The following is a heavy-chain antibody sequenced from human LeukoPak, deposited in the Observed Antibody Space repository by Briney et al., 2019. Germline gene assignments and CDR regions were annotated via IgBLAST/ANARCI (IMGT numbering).Heavy chain of an antibody. D-gene: IGHD6-13*01. CDR1: GGSISSYY. J-gene: IGHJ4*02. Sequence: SETLSLTCTVSGGSISSYYWSWIRQPPGKGLEWIGYIYYSGSTNYNPSLKSRVTISVDTSKNQFSLKLSSVTAADTAVYYCARGPNGALSIAAAGIDYWGQGTLVTVSS. V-gene: IGHV4-59*01. CDR3: ARGPNGALSIAAAGIDY. CDR2: IYYSGST.